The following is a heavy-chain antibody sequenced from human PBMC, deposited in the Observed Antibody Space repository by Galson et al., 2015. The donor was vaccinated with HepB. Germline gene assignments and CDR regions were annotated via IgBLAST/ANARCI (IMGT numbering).Heavy chain of an antibody. CDR1: GFTFSSYW. V-gene: IGHV3-74*01. D-gene: IGHD3-16*02. CDR3: ASPDKDMITFGGVIA. Sequence: SLRLSCAASGFTFSSYWMHWVRQAPGKGLVWVSRINSDGSSTSYADSVKGRFTISRDDAKNTLYLQMNSLRAEDTAVYYCASPDKDMITFGGVIAWGQGTLVTVSS. J-gene: IGHJ5*02. CDR2: INSDGSST.